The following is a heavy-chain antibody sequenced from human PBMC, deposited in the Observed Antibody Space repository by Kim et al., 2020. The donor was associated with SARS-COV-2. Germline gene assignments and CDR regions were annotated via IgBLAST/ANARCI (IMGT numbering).Heavy chain of an antibody. V-gene: IGHV4-61*02. D-gene: IGHD3-22*01. CDR3: ARATRFEQDSSGSDLGGYYYYGMDV. J-gene: IGHJ6*02. Sequence: SETLSLTCTVSGGSFSSRSYYWNWIRQPAGKGLEWLGRIYITGSTNYNPSLKSRISISLDTSKNQFSLKLSSVTAADTAVYSCARATRFEQDSSGSDLGGYYYYGMDVWGHGTTVTVSS. CDR2: IYITGST. CDR1: GGSFSSRSYY.